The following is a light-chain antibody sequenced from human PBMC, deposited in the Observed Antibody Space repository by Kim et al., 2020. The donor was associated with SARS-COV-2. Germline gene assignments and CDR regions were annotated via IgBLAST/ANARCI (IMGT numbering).Light chain of an antibody. Sequence: ASVGDRATMTCRASQDIRNDLGWYQQSPGRAPKRLIYGASSLQSGVPSRFSGSGSGTEFTLTISSLQPEDFATYFCLQHNSYPITFGQGTRLEIK. J-gene: IGKJ5*01. CDR2: GAS. V-gene: IGKV1-17*01. CDR3: LQHNSYPIT. CDR1: QDIRND.